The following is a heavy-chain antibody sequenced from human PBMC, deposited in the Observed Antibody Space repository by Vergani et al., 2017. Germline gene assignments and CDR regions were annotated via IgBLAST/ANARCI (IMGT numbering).Heavy chain of an antibody. V-gene: IGHV4-59*01. CDR1: GGSISSYY. D-gene: IGHD6-13*01. J-gene: IGHJ4*02. CDR3: VRGQQLAYYFDY. CDR2: IYYSGST. Sequence: QVQLQESGPGLVKPSETLSITCTVSGGSISSYYWSWIRQPPGKGLEWIGYIYYSGSTNYNPSLKSRVTISVDTSKNQFSLKLSSVTAADTAVYYCVRGQQLAYYFDYWGQGTLVTVSS.